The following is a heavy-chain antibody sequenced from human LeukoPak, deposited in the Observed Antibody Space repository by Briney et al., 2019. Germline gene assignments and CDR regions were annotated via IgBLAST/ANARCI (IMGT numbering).Heavy chain of an antibody. J-gene: IGHJ4*02. CDR3: AREVFSLGRASDY. V-gene: IGHV3-30*01. Sequence: PGRSLRLSCAASGFTFSSYAMHWVRQAPGKGLEWVAVISYDGSNKYYADSVKGRFTISRDNSKNTLYLQMNSLRAEDTAVYYCAREVFSLGRASDYWGQGTLATVSS. CDR2: ISYDGSNK. CDR1: GFTFSSYA. D-gene: IGHD3-9*01.